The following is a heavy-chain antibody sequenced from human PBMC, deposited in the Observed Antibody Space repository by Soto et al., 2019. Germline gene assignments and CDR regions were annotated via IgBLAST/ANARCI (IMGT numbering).Heavy chain of an antibody. CDR2: IIPIFGTA. V-gene: IGHV1-69*01. J-gene: IGHJ4*02. D-gene: IGHD1-26*01. Sequence: QVQLVQSGAEVKKPGSSVKVSCKASGGTFSSYSINWVRQAPGQGLEWMGEIIPIFGTANYAQKFQGRVTIAADESTSTAYIELSSLRSEDTAVYSCARDGGRHSGGIDYWGQGTLVTVSS. CDR3: ARDGGRHSGGIDY. CDR1: GGTFSSYS.